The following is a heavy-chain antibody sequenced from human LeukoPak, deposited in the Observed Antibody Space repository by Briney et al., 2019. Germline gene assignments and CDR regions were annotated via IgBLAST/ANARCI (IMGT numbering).Heavy chain of an antibody. D-gene: IGHD6-19*01. CDR2: ISYDGSNK. V-gene: IGHV3-30*18. CDR3: AKDEGSGWYNY. Sequence: RTGRSLRLSCAASGFTFSSYGMHWVRQAPGKGLEWVAVISYDGSNKYYADSVKGRFTISRDNSKNTLYLQMNSLRAEDTAVYYCAKDEGSGWYNYWGQGTLVPSPQ. CDR1: GFTFSSYG. J-gene: IGHJ4*02.